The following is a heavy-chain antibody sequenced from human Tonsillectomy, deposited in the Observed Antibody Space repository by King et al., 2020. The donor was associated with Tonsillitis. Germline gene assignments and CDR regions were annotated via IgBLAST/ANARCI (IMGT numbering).Heavy chain of an antibody. Sequence: VQLQESGPGLVKPSETLSLTCAVSGYSISSGYYWGWIRQPPGKGLEWIGSIYHSGSTYYNPSLKSRVTISVDTSKNQFSLKLSSVTAADTAVYYCARDPHCDYVWGSYRPFDYWGQGTLVTVSS. V-gene: IGHV4-38-2*02. CDR1: GYSISSGYY. CDR2: IYHSGST. D-gene: IGHD3-16*02. J-gene: IGHJ4*02. CDR3: ARDPHCDYVWGSYRPFDY.